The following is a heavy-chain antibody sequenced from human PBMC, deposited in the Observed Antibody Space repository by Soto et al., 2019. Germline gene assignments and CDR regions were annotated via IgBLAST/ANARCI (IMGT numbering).Heavy chain of an antibody. J-gene: IGHJ4*02. V-gene: IGHV3-30*04. CDR2: ISRDGKNK. CDR1: GFTFSRYA. CDR3: ARSRNSAVADSFDF. Sequence: PGGSLRLSCAGSGFTFSRYAIHWVRQAPGKGLEWVAVISRDGKNKYYVDSVKGRFTISRDDSQNTLYLQMNSLRRGDTAVYYCARSRNSAVADSFDFWGQGTLVTVSS. D-gene: IGHD3-10*01.